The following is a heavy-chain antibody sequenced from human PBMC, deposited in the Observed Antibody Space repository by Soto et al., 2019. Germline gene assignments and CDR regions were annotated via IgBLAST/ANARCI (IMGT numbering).Heavy chain of an antibody. D-gene: IGHD2-8*01. J-gene: IGHJ2*01. CDR2: IYYSGST. Sequence: QVQLQESGPGLVKPSQTLSLTCTVSGGSISSGGYYWSWIRQHPGKGLEWIGYIYYSGSTYYNPSLKSRVTISVDTSKNQFSLKLSSVTAADTAVYYCARAVMVYAPLQVLERYFDLWGRGTLVTVSS. CDR3: ARAVMVYAPLQVLERYFDL. V-gene: IGHV4-31*03. CDR1: GGSISSGGYY.